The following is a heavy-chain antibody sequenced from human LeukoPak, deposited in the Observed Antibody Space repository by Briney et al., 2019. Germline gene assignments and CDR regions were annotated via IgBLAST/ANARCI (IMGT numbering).Heavy chain of an antibody. V-gene: IGHV4-59*08. Sequence: SETLSLTCTVSGGSISPYYWSWIRQPPGKGLEWIGYIYYSGSTNYNPSLKSRVSISVDTSKNQFSLKLSSVTAADTVVYYCARHYHYYDSSGYFYDYWGQGTLVTVSS. J-gene: IGHJ4*02. CDR1: GGSISPYY. D-gene: IGHD3-22*01. CDR2: IYYSGST. CDR3: ARHYHYYDSSGYFYDY.